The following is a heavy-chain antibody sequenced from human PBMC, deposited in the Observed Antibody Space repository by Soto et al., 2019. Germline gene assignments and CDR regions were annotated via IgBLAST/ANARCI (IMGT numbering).Heavy chain of an antibody. D-gene: IGHD6-6*01. V-gene: IGHV1-24*01. Sequence: GASVKVSCKVSGYTLTELSMHWVRQAPGKGLEWMGGFDPEDGETIYAQKFQGRGTMTEDTSTDTAYMELSSLRSEDTGVYDCATDRAGIAAHKWFDPWGRGTLVNVSS. J-gene: IGHJ5*02. CDR2: FDPEDGET. CDR1: GYTLTELS. CDR3: ATDRAGIAAHKWFDP.